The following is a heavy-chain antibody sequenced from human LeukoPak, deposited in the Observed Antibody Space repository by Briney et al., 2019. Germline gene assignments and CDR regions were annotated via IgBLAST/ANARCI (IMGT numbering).Heavy chain of an antibody. Sequence: GGSLRLSCAASGFAFSSYAMSWVRQAPGKGLEWVSAISGSGGSTYYADSVKGRFTISRDNSKNTLYLQMNSLRAEDTAVYYCAKDLNLPMVRGRAFGYWGQGTLVTVSS. D-gene: IGHD3-10*01. CDR2: ISGSGGST. J-gene: IGHJ4*02. CDR1: GFAFSSYA. V-gene: IGHV3-23*01. CDR3: AKDLNLPMVRGRAFGY.